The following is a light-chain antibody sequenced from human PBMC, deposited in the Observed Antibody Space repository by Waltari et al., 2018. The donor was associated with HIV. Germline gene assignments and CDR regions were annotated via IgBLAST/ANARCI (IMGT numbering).Light chain of an antibody. CDR3: QQYYSTPIT. CDR2: WAS. CDR1: QSVLYSSNNKNY. Sequence: DIVMTQSPDSLAVSLGERPTINCKSSQSVLYSSNNKNYLAWYQQKPGQPPKLLIYWASTRESGVPDRFSGSGSGTDFTLTISSLQAEDVAFYYCQQYYSTPITFGGGTKVEIK. J-gene: IGKJ4*01. V-gene: IGKV4-1*01.